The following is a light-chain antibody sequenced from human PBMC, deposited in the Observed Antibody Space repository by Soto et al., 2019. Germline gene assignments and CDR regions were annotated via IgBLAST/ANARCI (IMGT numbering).Light chain of an antibody. CDR3: QQSYSTPWT. V-gene: IGKV1-39*01. CDR1: QSISSY. J-gene: IGKJ1*01. CDR2: AAS. Sequence: DIQMTQSPSSPSAPVEDRVTITCRASQSISSYLNWYQQKPGKAPKLLIYAASSLQSGVPSRFSGSGSGTDFTLTISSLQPEDFATYDCQQSYSTPWTFGQGTKVDIK.